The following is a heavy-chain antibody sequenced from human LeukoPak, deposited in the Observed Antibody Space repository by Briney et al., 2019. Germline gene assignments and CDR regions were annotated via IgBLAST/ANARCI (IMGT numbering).Heavy chain of an antibody. CDR2: IKQDGSEN. D-gene: IGHD3-22*01. Sequence: GGSPRLSCAASGFTFSSYWMSWVRQAPGKGLEWVANIKQDGSENYYVDSVKGRFTISRDNAKNSLFLQMNSLRAEDTAVYYCARDEYLDSSVYYPPFDYWGQGTLVTVSS. CDR3: ARDEYLDSSVYYPPFDY. V-gene: IGHV3-7*04. J-gene: IGHJ4*02. CDR1: GFTFSSYW.